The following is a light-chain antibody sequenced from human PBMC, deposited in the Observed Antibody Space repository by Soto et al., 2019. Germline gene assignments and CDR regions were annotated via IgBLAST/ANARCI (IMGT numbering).Light chain of an antibody. CDR2: GAS. CDR1: QSVSSK. V-gene: IGKV3-15*01. Sequence: ELVITQSPATLSVSTGERATLSCRASQSVSSKLAWYQQKPGQAPRLLIYGASTRATGIPARFSGSGSETEFTLTISSLQSEDFAVYYCQEYKYSKKFGQGTKVDI. CDR3: QEYKYSKK. J-gene: IGKJ1*01.